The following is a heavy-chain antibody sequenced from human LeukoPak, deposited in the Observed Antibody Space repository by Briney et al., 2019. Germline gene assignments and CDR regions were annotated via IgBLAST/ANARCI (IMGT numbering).Heavy chain of an antibody. CDR3: ARVRAGWFDP. CDR1: GGSFSGYY. V-gene: IGHV4-34*01. CDR2: INHSGST. Sequence: NTSETLSLTCAAYGGSFSGYYWSWIRQPPGKGLEWIGEINHSGSTNYNPSLKSRVTISVDTSKNQFSLKLSSVTAADTAVYYCARVRAGWFDPWGQGTLVTVSS. J-gene: IGHJ5*02.